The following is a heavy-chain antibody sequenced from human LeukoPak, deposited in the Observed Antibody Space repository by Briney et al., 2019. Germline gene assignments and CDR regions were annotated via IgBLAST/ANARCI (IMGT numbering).Heavy chain of an antibody. V-gene: IGHV4-31*03. CDR2: IYYSGST. CDR3: ARAHCSGGRCYSDYYYGMDV. CDR1: VGSISSGDYY. D-gene: IGHD2-15*01. J-gene: IGHJ6*02. Sequence: KTSQTLSLTCTVSVGSISSGDYYWSWIRQHPGKGLEWIGYIYYSGSTNYNPSLRSRVTISVDTSKNQISLKLSSVTAADTAVYYCARAHCSGGRCYSDYYYGMDVWGQGTTVTVSS.